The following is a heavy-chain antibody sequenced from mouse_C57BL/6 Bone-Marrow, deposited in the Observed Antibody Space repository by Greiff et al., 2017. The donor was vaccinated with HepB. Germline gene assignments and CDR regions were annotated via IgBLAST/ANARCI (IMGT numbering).Heavy chain of an antibody. Sequence: EVMLVESGAELVRPGASVTLSCTASGFNIQDDYMHWVKKRPDQGLEWIGGIDPENGDPESASKFQGKATITADTSSNTAYLQLSSLTSEDTAVYYCTTDYGSSYYFDYWGQGTTLTVSS. J-gene: IGHJ2*01. CDR3: TTDYGSSYYFDY. CDR2: IDPENGDP. D-gene: IGHD1-1*01. CDR1: GFNIQDDY. V-gene: IGHV14-4*01.